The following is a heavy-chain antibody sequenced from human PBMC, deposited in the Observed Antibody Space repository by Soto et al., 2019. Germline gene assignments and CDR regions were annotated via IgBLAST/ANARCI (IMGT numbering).Heavy chain of an antibody. D-gene: IGHD1-7*01. CDR1: GDSVSSNSAA. J-gene: IGHJ6*03. V-gene: IGHV6-1*01. CDR3: AGTTSHQWYYMDV. Sequence: QTLSLTCAIPGDSVSSNSAAWNWIRLSPSRGLEWLARTYYRSRWYNDYAVFVRSRITVNPDTSKNQFSLQLTSVTPEDTAVYYCAGTTSHQWYYMDVWGKGTTVTVSS. CDR2: TYYRSRWYN.